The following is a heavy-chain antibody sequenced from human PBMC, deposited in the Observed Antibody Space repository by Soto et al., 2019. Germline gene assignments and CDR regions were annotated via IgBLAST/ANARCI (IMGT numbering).Heavy chain of an antibody. J-gene: IGHJ5*02. Sequence: GGSLRLSCAASGFTFSSYSMNWVRQAPGKGLEWVSSISSSSSYIYYADSVKGRFTISRDNAKNSLYLQMNSLRAEDTAVYYCARGYDRTGWFDPWGQGTLVTVSS. CDR1: GFTFSSYS. V-gene: IGHV3-21*01. D-gene: IGHD3-22*01. CDR3: ARGYDRTGWFDP. CDR2: ISSSSSYI.